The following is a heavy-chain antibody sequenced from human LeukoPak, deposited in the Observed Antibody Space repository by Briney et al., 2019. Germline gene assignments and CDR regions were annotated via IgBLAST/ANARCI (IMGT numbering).Heavy chain of an antibody. CDR2: FDPGDGEI. J-gene: IGHJ4*02. V-gene: IGHV1-24*01. Sequence: ASVKVSCKVSGYTLTEVAMHWVRQAPGKGLEWMGGFDPGDGEIIYAQKFQGRVTMAEDTSTDTAYMELRSLRSEDTAVYYCTAGNWYNLFDYWGQGTLSPSPQ. CDR3: TAGNWYNLFDY. D-gene: IGHD1-1*01. CDR1: GYTLTEVA.